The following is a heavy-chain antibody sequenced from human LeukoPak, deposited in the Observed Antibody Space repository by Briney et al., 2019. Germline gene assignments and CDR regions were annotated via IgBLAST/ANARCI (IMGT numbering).Heavy chain of an antibody. D-gene: IGHD6-6*01. Sequence: PGGSLRLSCAASGFTFNSYAMSWVRQAPGKGLEWVSTISGGGGSTYYADSVKGRFTISRDNSRNTLYLQMNSLRAEDTAVYYCAKLTYSSSSGYYFDYWGQGTLVTVSS. CDR2: ISGGGGST. CDR3: AKLTYSSSSGYYFDY. CDR1: GFTFNSYA. V-gene: IGHV3-23*01. J-gene: IGHJ4*02.